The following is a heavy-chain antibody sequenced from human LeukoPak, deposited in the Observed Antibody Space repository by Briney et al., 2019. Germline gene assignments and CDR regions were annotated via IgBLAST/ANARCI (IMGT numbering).Heavy chain of an antibody. V-gene: IGHV3-21*01. CDR3: ARVDILTGLYYFDY. D-gene: IGHD3-9*01. CDR2: ISSSSSYI. CDR1: GFTFSSYA. Sequence: GGSLRLSCAASGFTFSSYAMSWVRQAPGKGLEWVSSISSSSSYIYYADSVKGRFTISRDNAKNSLYLQMNSLRAEDTAVYYCARVDILTGLYYFDYWGQGTLVTVSS. J-gene: IGHJ4*02.